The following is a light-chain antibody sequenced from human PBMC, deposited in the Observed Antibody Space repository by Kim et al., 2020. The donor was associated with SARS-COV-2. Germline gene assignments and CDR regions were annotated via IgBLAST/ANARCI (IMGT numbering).Light chain of an antibody. J-gene: IGKJ4*02. CDR2: DAT. V-gene: IGKV3-20*01. CDR3: QHNGSSPT. Sequence: PGGTASPFSSGRRKSRNNGLAWYQHKPGQAPRLLSYDATSMASGIPDRFSGSGSGTDFTITISRLEPDDFAMYYWQHNGSSPTFGGGTKVDIK. CDR1: RKSRNNG.